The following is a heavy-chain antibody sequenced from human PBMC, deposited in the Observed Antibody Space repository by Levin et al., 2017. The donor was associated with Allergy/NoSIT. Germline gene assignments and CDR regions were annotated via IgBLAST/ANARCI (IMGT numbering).Heavy chain of an antibody. CDR2: IYYSGST. V-gene: IGHV4-61*01. Sequence: SETLSLTCTVSGGSVSSGSSYWSWIRQPPGKGLEWIGYIYYSGSTNYNPSLNSRVTISVDTSKNQFSLKLSSVTAADTAVYYCARDRNWNDDRYFDYWGQGTLVTVSS. CDR3: ARDRNWNDDRYFDY. CDR1: GGSVSSGSSY. J-gene: IGHJ4*02. D-gene: IGHD1-1*01.